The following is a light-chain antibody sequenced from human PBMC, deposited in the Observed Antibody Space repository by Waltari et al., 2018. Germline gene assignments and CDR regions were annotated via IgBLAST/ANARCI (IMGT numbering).Light chain of an antibody. CDR2: GQN. J-gene: IGLJ1*01. Sequence: SSELSQDPTVSVALGQAVTITCQGDSLRRYSVSWYQQKPGPAPVLGSYGQNKRPSWIPDRFSGSRSGNTAALTIAGAEAADEADYYCYSRNSDDFTYVFGTGTKLTVL. V-gene: IGLV3-19*01. CDR3: YSRNSDDFTYV. CDR1: SLRRYS.